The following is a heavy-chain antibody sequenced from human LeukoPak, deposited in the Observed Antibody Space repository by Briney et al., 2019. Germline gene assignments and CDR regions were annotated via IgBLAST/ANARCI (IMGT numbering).Heavy chain of an antibody. Sequence: ASETLSLTCAVYGGSFSGYYWSWIRQPPGKGLEWIGSIYYSGSTFYNPSLKSRVTISVDTSKNHFSLKLSSVTAADTAVYYCARHEAIWTGYPYDYWGQGTLVTVSS. CDR3: ARHEAIWTGYPYDY. D-gene: IGHD3/OR15-3a*01. J-gene: IGHJ4*02. CDR2: IYYSGST. CDR1: GGSFSGYY. V-gene: IGHV4-34*01.